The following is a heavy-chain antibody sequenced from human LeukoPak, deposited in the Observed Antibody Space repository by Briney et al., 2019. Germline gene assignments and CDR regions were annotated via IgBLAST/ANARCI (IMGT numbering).Heavy chain of an antibody. V-gene: IGHV4-59*01. D-gene: IGHD2-15*01. CDR2: IYYSGST. Sequence: SETLSLTCTVSGGSIGSYYWSWIRQPPGKGLEWIGYIYYSGSTNYNPSLKSRVTISVDTSKNRFSLKLSSVTAADTAVYYCARGTGPPLGYCSGGSCYGYYFDYWGQGTLVTVSS. CDR1: GGSIGSYY. CDR3: ARGTGPPLGYCSGGSCYGYYFDY. J-gene: IGHJ4*02.